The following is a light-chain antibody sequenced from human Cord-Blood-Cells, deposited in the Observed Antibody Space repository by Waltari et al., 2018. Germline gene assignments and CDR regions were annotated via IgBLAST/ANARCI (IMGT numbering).Light chain of an antibody. CDR1: QSNSSN. CDR3: QQSNSTPFT. Sequence: DIQMTQSPSSLSASVGDRVTITCRASQSNSSNLTWYQQKPRKAPKLLIYAASSLQSGVPSRFSGSASGTDFILTIISLQPEDFTTYYCQQSNSTPFTFGPGTKVDIK. V-gene: IGKV1-39*01. J-gene: IGKJ3*01. CDR2: AAS.